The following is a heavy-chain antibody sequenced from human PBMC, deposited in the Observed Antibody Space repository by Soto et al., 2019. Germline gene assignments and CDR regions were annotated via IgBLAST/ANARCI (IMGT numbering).Heavy chain of an antibody. D-gene: IGHD4-17*01. CDR3: ARSDYGLLDGFDY. CDR2: IYYSGST. V-gene: IGHV4-59*08. CDR1: GGSISSYY. Sequence: SETLSLTCTVSGGSISSYYWSWIRQPPGKGLEWIGYIYYSGSTNYNPSLKSRVTISVDTSKNQFSLKLSSVTAADTAVYYCARSDYGLLDGFDYWGQGTLVTVSS. J-gene: IGHJ4*02.